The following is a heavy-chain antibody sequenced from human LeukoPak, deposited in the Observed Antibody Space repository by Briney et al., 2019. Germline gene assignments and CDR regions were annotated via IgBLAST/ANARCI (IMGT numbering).Heavy chain of an antibody. D-gene: IGHD4-17*01. V-gene: IGHV5-51*01. CDR2: TYPDDSDT. CDR3: ARRDLNYGASAFDI. CDR1: GYSFTSQW. J-gene: IGHJ3*02. Sequence: GESLMISCTASGYSFTSQWIGWVRQMPGKGLEWMGITYPDDSDTRYSPSFQGQVTISADKSISTAYLQWSSLKASDTAMYYCARRDLNYGASAFDIWGQGTMVTVSS.